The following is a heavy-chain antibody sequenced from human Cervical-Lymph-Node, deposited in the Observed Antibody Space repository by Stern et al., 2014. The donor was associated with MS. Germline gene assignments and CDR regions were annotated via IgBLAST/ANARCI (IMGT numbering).Heavy chain of an antibody. CDR1: GFSLSSGGVG. Sequence: QVTLKESGPTLVKPTQTLTLTCTFSGFSLSSGGVGVGWIRQPPGTALEWLGLLYCADDKRYSPSLKNRLTLPKDTYNNHVLLNMTNMDPVDTATYFCAHSGGDYYYGMVVWGQGTTVTVS. V-gene: IGHV2-5*02. J-gene: IGHJ6*02. CDR2: LYCADDK. CDR3: AHSGGDYYYGMVV.